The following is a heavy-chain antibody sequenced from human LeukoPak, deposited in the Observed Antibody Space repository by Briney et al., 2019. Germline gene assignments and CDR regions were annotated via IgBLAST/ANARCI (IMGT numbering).Heavy chain of an antibody. V-gene: IGHV3-23*01. J-gene: IGHJ4*02. Sequence: PGGSLRLSCDASGFXFSGYAMSWVRQAPGKGLEWVSGISIGGGFTDYADSVRGRFTISRDNSKNTLSLQMSNLRAEDTAIYYCAKLHSATITADFDHWGQGTLVTVSS. D-gene: IGHD1-14*01. CDR3: AKLHSATITADFDH. CDR1: GFXFSGYA. CDR2: ISIGGGFT.